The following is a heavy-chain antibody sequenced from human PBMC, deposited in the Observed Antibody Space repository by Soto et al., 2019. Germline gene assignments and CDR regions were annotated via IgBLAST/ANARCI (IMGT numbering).Heavy chain of an antibody. V-gene: IGHV3-23*01. CDR3: AKDRGGRGVVVAFDY. CDR1: GFTFTNYA. Sequence: EVQLLESGGGLVQPGGSLRLSCVASGFTFTNYAMSWVRRAPGKGLEWVSSISGSGGNTYYADSVKGRFTISRDNSRNTLYLQMSSRRAEDTAIYYCAKDRGGRGVVVAFDYWGQGTLVTVSS. D-gene: IGHD2-15*01. CDR2: ISGSGGNT. J-gene: IGHJ4*02.